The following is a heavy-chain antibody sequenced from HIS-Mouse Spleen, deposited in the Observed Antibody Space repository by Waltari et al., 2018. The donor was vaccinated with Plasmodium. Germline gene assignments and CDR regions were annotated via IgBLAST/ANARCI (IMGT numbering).Heavy chain of an antibody. CDR1: GYTFTGYY. D-gene: IGHD6-13*01. V-gene: IGHV1-2*02. CDR2: SNPNSGGT. CDR3: ARDLAAAGHFDY. J-gene: IGHJ4*02. Sequence: QVQLVQSGAEVKKPGASVKVSCKASGYTFTGYYMHWVRQAPGQGLEWMVWSNPNSGGTNYAQKCQGRVTMTRDTSISTAYMELSSLRSDDTAVYYCARDLAAAGHFDYWGQGTLVTVSS.